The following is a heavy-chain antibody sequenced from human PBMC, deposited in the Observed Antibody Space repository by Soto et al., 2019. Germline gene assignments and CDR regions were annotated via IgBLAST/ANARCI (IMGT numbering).Heavy chain of an antibody. V-gene: IGHV1-69*08. Sequence: QVQLVQSGAEVKKPGSSVKVSCKASGGTFGRYTLSWVRQAPGQGLEWMGWIIPILETANYARRFQGRLTITEDTSTGTAYMDLSSLKSDGSGVYYCARVGKLGGDLDVWGKGTPVTVSS. D-gene: IGHD3-10*01. CDR1: GGTFGRYT. CDR3: ARVGKLGGDLDV. CDR2: IIPILETA. J-gene: IGHJ6*04.